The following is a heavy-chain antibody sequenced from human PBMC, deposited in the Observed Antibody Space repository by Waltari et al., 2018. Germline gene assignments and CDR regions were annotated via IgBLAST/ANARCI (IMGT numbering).Heavy chain of an antibody. Sequence: QVQLVQSGAEVTKPGASVPVSCNAAGYTFTGHELHWVRQAPGQGLEWMGWINPNSGGTNYAQKFQGRVTMTRDTSISTAYMELSRLRSDDTAVYYCASVSGSYYGYWGQGTLVTVSS. CDR1: GYTFTGHE. V-gene: IGHV1-2*02. J-gene: IGHJ4*02. D-gene: IGHD1-26*01. CDR3: ASVSGSYYGY. CDR2: INPNSGGT.